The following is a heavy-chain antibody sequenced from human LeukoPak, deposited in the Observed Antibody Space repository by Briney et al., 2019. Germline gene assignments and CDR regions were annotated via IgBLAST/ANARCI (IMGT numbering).Heavy chain of an antibody. J-gene: IGHJ5*02. CDR1: GYTFTSYD. CDR3: ARGKGYCSGGSCFWGNWFDP. D-gene: IGHD2-15*01. Sequence: ASVNVSCKASGYTFTSYDINWVRQATGQGREWMGWMNPNSGNTGYAQKFQGRLTITRNTSISTAYMELSSLRSEDTAVYYCARGKGYCSGGSCFWGNWFDPWGQGTLVTVSS. V-gene: IGHV1-8*03. CDR2: MNPNSGNT.